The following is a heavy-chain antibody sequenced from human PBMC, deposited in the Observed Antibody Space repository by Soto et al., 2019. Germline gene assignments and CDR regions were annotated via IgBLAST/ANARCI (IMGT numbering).Heavy chain of an antibody. Sequence: QVQLVQSGAEVMKPGASVKVSCKASGYFFASYSMHWVRQAPGQGLVWMGMINPSVGSTSYVEKFQGRVTMTRDTTTSTVYMELSGVRSEDTAVYYCARESAGRDEFQSSGDFDYWGQGTLVTVSS. CDR1: GYFFASYS. V-gene: IGHV1-46*01. CDR2: INPSVGST. D-gene: IGHD2-15*01. CDR3: ARESAGRDEFQSSGDFDY. J-gene: IGHJ4*02.